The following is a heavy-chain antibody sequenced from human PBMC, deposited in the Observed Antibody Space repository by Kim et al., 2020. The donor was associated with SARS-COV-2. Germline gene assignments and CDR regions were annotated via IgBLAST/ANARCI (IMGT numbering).Heavy chain of an antibody. J-gene: IGHJ5*02. Sequence: SVKVSCKASGGNFSSYAISWVRQAPGQGLEWMGRIIPILGIANYAQKFQGRVTITADKSTSTAYMELSSLRSEDTAVYYCARGGITMVRGVGNWFDPWGQGTLVTVSS. CDR3: ARGGITMVRGVGNWFDP. D-gene: IGHD3-10*01. V-gene: IGHV1-69*04. CDR2: IIPILGIA. CDR1: GGNFSSYA.